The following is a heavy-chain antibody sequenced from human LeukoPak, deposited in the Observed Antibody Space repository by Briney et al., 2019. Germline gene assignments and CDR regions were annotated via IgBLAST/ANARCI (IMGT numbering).Heavy chain of an antibody. D-gene: IGHD3-22*01. V-gene: IGHV5-51*01. Sequence: GESLKISCKGSGYSFNNYWIGWVRQMPGKGLQWMGIIYPSDSDTRYSPSFQGQVTISADKSIATAYLQWSSLKASDTAMYYCARPHYYDAIGYYFDYWGQGTQVTVPS. CDR1: GYSFNNYW. CDR2: IYPSDSDT. CDR3: ARPHYYDAIGYYFDY. J-gene: IGHJ4*02.